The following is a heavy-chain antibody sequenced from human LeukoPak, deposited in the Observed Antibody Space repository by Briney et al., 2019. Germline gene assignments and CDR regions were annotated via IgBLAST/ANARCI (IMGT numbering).Heavy chain of an antibody. Sequence: PSETLSLTCAVSGGSISSGGYYWSWIRQHPGKGLEWIGYIYYSGSTYYNPSLKSRVTISVDTSKNQFSLKLSSVTAADTAVYYCARDVMVVQRNYYYGMDVWGQGTTVTVSS. D-gene: IGHD2/OR15-2a*01. CDR3: ARDVMVVQRNYYYGMDV. J-gene: IGHJ6*02. V-gene: IGHV4-31*11. CDR1: GGSISSGGYY. CDR2: IYYSGST.